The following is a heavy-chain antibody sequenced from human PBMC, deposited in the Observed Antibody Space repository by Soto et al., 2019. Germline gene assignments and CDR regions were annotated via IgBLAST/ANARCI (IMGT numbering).Heavy chain of an antibody. V-gene: IGHV4-30-4*01. CDR1: GGSICSGDYY. CDR3: AREVDVRYYYGMDV. Sequence: PSETLSLTCTVSGGSICSGDYYWSWIRQPPGKGLEWIGYIYYSGSTYYNPSLKSRVTISVDTSKNQFSLKLSSVTAADTAVYYCAREVDVRYYYGMDVCGQRTTVTVYS. J-gene: IGHJ6*02. D-gene: IGHD5-12*01. CDR2: IYYSGST.